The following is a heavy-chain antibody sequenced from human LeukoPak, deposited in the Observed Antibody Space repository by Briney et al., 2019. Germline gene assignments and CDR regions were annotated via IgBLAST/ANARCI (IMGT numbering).Heavy chain of an antibody. V-gene: IGHV3-11*06. Sequence: GGSLRLSCAASGFTFSDYYMPWIRRAPGKGLEWVSYISSSSSYTNYADSVKGRFTISRDNAKNSLYLQMNSLRAEDSAVYYCARVRGRRQLVYFDYWGQGTLVTVSS. CDR3: ARVRGRRQLVYFDY. CDR1: GFTFSDYY. CDR2: ISSSSSYT. J-gene: IGHJ4*02. D-gene: IGHD6-13*01.